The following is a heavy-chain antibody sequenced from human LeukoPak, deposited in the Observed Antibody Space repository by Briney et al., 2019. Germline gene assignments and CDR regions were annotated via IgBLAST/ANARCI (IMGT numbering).Heavy chain of an antibody. CDR1: GFTFSSYW. CDR3: ARVGVRGYYYGMDV. Sequence: GGSLRLSCAASGFTFSSYWMHRVRQAPGKGLVWVSRINSDGSSTSYADSVKGRFTISRDNAKNTLYLQMNSLRAEDTAVYYCARVGVRGYYYGMDVWGQGTTVTVSS. J-gene: IGHJ6*02. D-gene: IGHD3-10*01. CDR2: INSDGSST. V-gene: IGHV3-74*01.